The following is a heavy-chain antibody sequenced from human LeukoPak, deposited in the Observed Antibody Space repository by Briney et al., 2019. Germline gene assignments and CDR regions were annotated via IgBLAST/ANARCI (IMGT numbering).Heavy chain of an antibody. CDR3: ARTYYDFWSGYYKGYYYYYMDV. Sequence: ASVKVSCKASGYTFTGYYMHWVRQAPGQGLEWMGWISAYNGNTNYAQKLQGRVTMTTDTSTSTAYMELRSLRSDDTAVYYCARTYYDFWSGYYKGYYYYYMDVWGKGTTVTVSS. D-gene: IGHD3-3*01. CDR2: ISAYNGNT. J-gene: IGHJ6*03. CDR1: GYTFTGYY. V-gene: IGHV1-18*04.